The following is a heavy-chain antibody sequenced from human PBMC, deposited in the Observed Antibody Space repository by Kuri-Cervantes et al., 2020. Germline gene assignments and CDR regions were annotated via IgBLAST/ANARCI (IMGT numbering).Heavy chain of an antibody. CDR2: IYSGGST. D-gene: IGHD1-26*01. CDR3: AKDIGQIYYYYYGMDV. J-gene: IGHJ6*02. CDR1: GFTFSSYA. V-gene: IGHV3-23*03. Sequence: GGSLRLSCAASGFTFSSYAMSWVRQAPGKGLEWVSVIYSGGSTYYADSVKSRFTISRDNSKNTLYLQMNSLRAEDTAVYYCAKDIGQIYYYYYGMDVWGQGTTVTVSS.